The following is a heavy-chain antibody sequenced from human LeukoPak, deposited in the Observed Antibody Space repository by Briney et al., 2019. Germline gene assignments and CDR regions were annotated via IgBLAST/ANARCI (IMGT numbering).Heavy chain of an antibody. CDR3: AINSEKPY. D-gene: IGHD1-26*01. V-gene: IGHV3-30*03. J-gene: IGHJ4*02. CDR2: ISSSGRSN. Sequence: PGTSLRLSCAASGFIFNSYGMHWVRQVPGKGLEWVAAISSSGRSNNHADSVKGRFSISRDNSKNTLYLQMNSLRAEDTAVYYCAINSEKPYWGQGTLVTVSS. CDR1: GFIFNSYG.